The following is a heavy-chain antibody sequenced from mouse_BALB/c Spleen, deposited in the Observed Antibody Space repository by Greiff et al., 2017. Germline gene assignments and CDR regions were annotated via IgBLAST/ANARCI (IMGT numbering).Heavy chain of an antibody. V-gene: IGHV5-6-5*01. CDR3: ARYYYGSGGY. CDR1: GFTFSSYA. CDR2: ISSGGST. Sequence: EVMLVESGGGLVKPGGSLKLSCAASGFTFSSYAMSWVRQTPEKRLEWVASISSGGSTYYPDSVKGRFTISRDNAKNTLYLQMSSLKSEDTAMYYCARYYYGSGGYWGQGTTLTVSS. D-gene: IGHD1-1*01. J-gene: IGHJ2*01.